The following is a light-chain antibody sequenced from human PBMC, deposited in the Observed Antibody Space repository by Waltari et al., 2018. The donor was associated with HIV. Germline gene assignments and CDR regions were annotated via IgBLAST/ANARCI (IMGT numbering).Light chain of an antibody. CDR1: SSDVGGYNY. J-gene: IGLJ2*01. CDR3: CSYVRSTTLAV. CDR2: EVS. V-gene: IGLV2-14*01. Sequence: QSALTQPASVSGSPGQSITISCTGTSSDVGGYNYVSWFQQHPGKAPKLIIYEVSKRPAGFSNRFSGSKSGNTASLTISVLQAEDEADYYCCSYVRSTTLAVFGGGTKLTVL.